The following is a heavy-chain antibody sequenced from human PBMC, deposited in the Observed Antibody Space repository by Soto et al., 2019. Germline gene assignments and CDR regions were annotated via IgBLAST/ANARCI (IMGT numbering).Heavy chain of an antibody. D-gene: IGHD3-3*01. Sequence: QVHLVESGGGVVQPGGPLRLSCAASGFTINRNDMYWVRQAPGKGLEWVAVMSFDGKHQHYADSVKGRFTISRDNSKNTLSLEMNSLRRDDTAVYYCASCERFPRVGVDYYALDVWGQGTTVIVSS. V-gene: IGHV3-30*03. CDR1: GFTINRND. J-gene: IGHJ6*02. CDR3: ASCERFPRVGVDYYALDV. CDR2: MSFDGKHQ.